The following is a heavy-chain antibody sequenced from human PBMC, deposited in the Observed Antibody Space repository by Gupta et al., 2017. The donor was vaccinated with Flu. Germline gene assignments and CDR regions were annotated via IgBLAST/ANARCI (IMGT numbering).Heavy chain of an antibody. CDR2: ISRASNSI. CDR1: YG. D-gene: IGHD3-10*01. J-gene: IGHJ4*02. V-gene: IGHV3-21*01. CDR3: ASSLVGVGDLQLTEDY. Sequence: YGVNGVRQAPGEGLEWVASISRASNSIYSAYYGKGRFTISSDNARNSLFPQMSSLGEEETAVYSCASSLVGVGDLQLTEDYWGQGTAVTVS.